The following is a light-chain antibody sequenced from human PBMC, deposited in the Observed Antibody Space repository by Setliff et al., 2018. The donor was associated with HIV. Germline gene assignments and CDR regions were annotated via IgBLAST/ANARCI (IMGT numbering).Light chain of an antibody. CDR3: TSYTSQSTPV. J-gene: IGLJ1*01. CDR2: EVS. Sequence: QSALTQPASVSGSPGQSITVSCTGTSSDVGAYNYVSWYQQHPGKAPKLMIYEVSERPLGVSNRFSGSKSGNTASLTISGLQAEDEADYYCTSYTSQSTPVFGTGTKVTVL. V-gene: IGLV2-14*01. CDR1: SSDVGAYNY.